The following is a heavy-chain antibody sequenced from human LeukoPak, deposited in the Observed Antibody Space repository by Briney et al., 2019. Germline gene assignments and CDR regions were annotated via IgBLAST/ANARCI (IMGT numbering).Heavy chain of an antibody. V-gene: IGHV1-2*02. CDR2: INPDSGGT. D-gene: IGHD3-22*01. CDR1: GYTFTGYY. J-gene: IGHJ6*03. Sequence: ASVKVSCKASGYTFTGYYMHWVRQAPGQGLEWMGWINPDSGGTNYAQKFLGRVTMTRDTSISTAYMELSRLRSDDTAVYYCTRGSIAYYYMDVWGKGTTVTISS. CDR3: TRGSIAYYYMDV.